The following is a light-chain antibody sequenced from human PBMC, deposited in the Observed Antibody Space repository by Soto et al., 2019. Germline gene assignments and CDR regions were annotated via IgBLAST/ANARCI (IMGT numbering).Light chain of an antibody. Sequence: QSALTQPASVSGCPGQSITISCTGTSSDVGAYNYVSWYQQHPGKAPKLIISEVSNRPSGVSNRFSGSKSGNTASLTISGLQAEDEADYYCSSYTSSSTVVFGGGTKLTVL. CDR3: SSYTSSSTVV. V-gene: IGLV2-14*01. J-gene: IGLJ2*01. CDR2: EVS. CDR1: SSDVGAYNY.